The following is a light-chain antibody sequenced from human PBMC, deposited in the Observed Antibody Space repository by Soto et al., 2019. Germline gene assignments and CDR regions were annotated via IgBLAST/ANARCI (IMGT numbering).Light chain of an antibody. CDR2: VAS. CDR1: QIINNY. V-gene: IGKV1-39*01. J-gene: IGKJ3*01. Sequence: DIQITQSPSSLSASVGDRVTITCRKSQIINNYLHWYQQKPGEAPKLLIYVASTLHSGVPSRFSGTGSGTEFTLTIRSLQPDDSATYFCPQGFSSPRITFGPGTQVDIK. CDR3: PQGFSSPRIT.